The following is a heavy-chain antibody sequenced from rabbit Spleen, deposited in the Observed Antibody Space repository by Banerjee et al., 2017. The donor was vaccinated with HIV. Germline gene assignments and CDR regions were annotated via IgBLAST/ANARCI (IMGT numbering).Heavy chain of an antibody. CDR2: INGVTGKA. J-gene: IGHJ4*01. Sequence: QSLEESGGDLVKPGASLTLTCIASGVSFSDDSYMCWVRQAPGKGLEWIACINGVTGKAVYASWAKGRFTISKTSSTVDLKMTSLTAADTATYFCARYLPGGDVDTFNLWGPGTLVTVS. CDR1: GVSFSDDSY. CDR3: ARYLPGGDVDTFNL. V-gene: IGHV1S40*01. D-gene: IGHD2-1*01.